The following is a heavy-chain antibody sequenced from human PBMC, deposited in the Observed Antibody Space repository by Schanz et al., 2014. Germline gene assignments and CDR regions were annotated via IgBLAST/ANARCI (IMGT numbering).Heavy chain of an antibody. V-gene: IGHV3-23*01. Sequence: VQLLQSGGALVQPGGSLRLSCSASGFTFSTYAMSWVRQAPGKGLEWVSALTGSGTTTYYADSVKGRFTISRDNSKNTLDLQMNSLRAEDTAIYYCAKDLAAVGVFDYWGQGSLVTVSP. D-gene: IGHD6-13*01. CDR2: LTGSGTTT. CDR3: AKDLAAVGVFDY. J-gene: IGHJ4*02. CDR1: GFTFSTYA.